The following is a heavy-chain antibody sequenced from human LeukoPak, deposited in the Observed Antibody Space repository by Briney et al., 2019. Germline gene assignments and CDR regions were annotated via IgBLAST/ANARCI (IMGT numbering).Heavy chain of an antibody. D-gene: IGHD3-10*01. V-gene: IGHV3-33*01. Sequence: GGSLRLSCAASGFSFSNHGMHWVRQAPGKRLEWVAVIWDDGYNKRYANSVNGRFTISRDNSENTLYLQMNGLTAEDTAMYYCARDSYQDYYGRFDPWGQGTLVIVSS. CDR3: ARDSYQDYYGRFDP. J-gene: IGHJ5*02. CDR1: GFSFSNHG. CDR2: IWDDGYNK.